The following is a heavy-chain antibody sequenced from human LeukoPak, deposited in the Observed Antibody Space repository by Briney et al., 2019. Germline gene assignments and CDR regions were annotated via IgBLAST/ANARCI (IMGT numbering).Heavy chain of an antibody. Sequence: SETLSLTCTVSGGSISSYYWSWIRQPPGKGLEWIGYIYYSGSTNYNPPLKSRVTISVDTSKNQFSLKLTSVTAADTAVYYCARPNSLGYYFDFWGQGTLVTVSS. D-gene: IGHD4-23*01. CDR3: ARPNSLGYYFDF. V-gene: IGHV4-59*01. CDR2: IYYSGST. CDR1: GGSISSYY. J-gene: IGHJ4*02.